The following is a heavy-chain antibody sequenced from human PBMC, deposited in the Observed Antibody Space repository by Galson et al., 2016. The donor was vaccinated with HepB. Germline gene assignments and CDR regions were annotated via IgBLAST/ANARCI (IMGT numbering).Heavy chain of an antibody. V-gene: IGHV4-34*01. CDR2: INHTGDI. Sequence: SETLSLTCAVYSGSLSAYSWNWIRQTPGKGLEWIGEINHTGDIDYNPSLKSRVTMSIDTSKMQFSLTLKSVTAADTALYYCATGYCIGGAGYAGAFDMWGQGAMVTVSS. J-gene: IGHJ3*02. D-gene: IGHD2-8*02. CDR3: ATGYCIGGAGYAGAFDM. CDR1: SGSLSAYS.